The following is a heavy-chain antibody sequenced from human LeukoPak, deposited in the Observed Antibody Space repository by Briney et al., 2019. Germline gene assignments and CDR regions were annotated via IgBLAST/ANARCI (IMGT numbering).Heavy chain of an antibody. CDR2: IIPIFGPA. Sequence: ASVKVSCKASGGTFSSCAISWVRQATGQGLEWMGGIIPIFGPANYAQKFQGRVTITTDESTSTAYMELSSLRSEDTAVYYCASNFGFGARLPNDNNWFDPWGQGTLVTVSS. J-gene: IGHJ5*02. CDR1: GGTFSSCA. D-gene: IGHD3-10*01. V-gene: IGHV1-69*05. CDR3: ASNFGFGARLPNDNNWFDP.